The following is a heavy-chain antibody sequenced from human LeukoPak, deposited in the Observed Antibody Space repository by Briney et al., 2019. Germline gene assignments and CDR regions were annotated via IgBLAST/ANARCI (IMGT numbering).Heavy chain of an antibody. CDR2: ISSKSRYI. Sequence: GGSLRLSCVVSGFTFSSYSINWVRQAPGKGLEWVSSISSKSRYIYYADSVKGRFTISRDNARTSLYLQMNSLIPEDTAVYYCARDVTFGTSGSYLSGGQGTLVTVSS. CDR3: ARDVTFGTSGSYLS. V-gene: IGHV3-21*01. D-gene: IGHD3-10*01. CDR1: GFTFSSYS. J-gene: IGHJ4*02.